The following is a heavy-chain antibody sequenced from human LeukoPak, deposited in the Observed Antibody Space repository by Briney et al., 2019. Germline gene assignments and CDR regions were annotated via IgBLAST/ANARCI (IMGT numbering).Heavy chain of an antibody. D-gene: IGHD2-2*01. V-gene: IGHV1-24*01. J-gene: IGHJ4*02. CDR1: GYILTELS. CDR3: ATGVVVPTRFDY. Sequence: ASVKVSCKVSGYILTELSMHWVRQAPGKGLEWMGGFDPEDGETIYAQKFQGRVTMTEDTSTDTAYMELSSLRSEDTAVYYCATGVVVPTRFDYWGQGTLVTVSS. CDR2: FDPEDGET.